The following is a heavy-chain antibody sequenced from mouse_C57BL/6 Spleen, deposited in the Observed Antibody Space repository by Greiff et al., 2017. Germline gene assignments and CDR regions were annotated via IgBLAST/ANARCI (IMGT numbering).Heavy chain of an antibody. CDR2: INPSNGGT. V-gene: IGHV1-53*01. CDR1: GYTFTSYW. D-gene: IGHD4-1*01. Sequence: VQLQQPGTELVKPGASVTLSCKASGYTFTSYWMHWVKQRPGPGLEWIGNINPSNGGTNYNEKFKSKATLTVDKSSSTAYMQLSSLTSEDSAVYYCARGPNWEGYFGYWGQGPTLTVSS. J-gene: IGHJ2*01. CDR3: ARGPNWEGYFGY.